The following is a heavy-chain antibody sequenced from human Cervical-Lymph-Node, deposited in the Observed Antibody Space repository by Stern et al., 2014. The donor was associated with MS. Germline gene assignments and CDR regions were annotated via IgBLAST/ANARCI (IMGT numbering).Heavy chain of an antibody. CDR3: AREGLRDGSLYYYYGMDI. J-gene: IGHJ6*02. CDR1: GGTFSSHA. Sequence: QVQLVQSGAEVKKPGSSVKVSCKASGGTFSSHAISWVRQAPGQGLEWVGGLTTICVTVNDAQKFQGRVPITADESTNTAYVELSSLRSEDTAVYYCAREGLRDGSLYYYYGMDIWGQGTTVTVSS. V-gene: IGHV1-69*01. CDR2: LTTICVTV. D-gene: IGHD3-16*01.